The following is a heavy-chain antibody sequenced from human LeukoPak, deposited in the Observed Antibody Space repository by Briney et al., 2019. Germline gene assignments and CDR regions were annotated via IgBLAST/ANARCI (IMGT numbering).Heavy chain of an antibody. CDR1: GYTFTSYG. J-gene: IGHJ5*02. V-gene: IGHV1-18*01. CDR2: ISAYNGNT. Sequence: EASVKVSCKASGYTFTSYGISWVRQAPGQGLEWMGWISAYNGNTNYAQKLQGRATMTTDTSTSTAYMELRSLRSDDTAVYYCARAYYYDSSGYGTFDPWGQGTLVTVSS. D-gene: IGHD3-22*01. CDR3: ARAYYYDSSGYGTFDP.